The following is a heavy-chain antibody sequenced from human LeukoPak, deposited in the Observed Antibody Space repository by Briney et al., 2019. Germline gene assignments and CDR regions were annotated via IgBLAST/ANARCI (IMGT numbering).Heavy chain of an antibody. CDR1: GGSISSYY. Sequence: SETLSLTCTVSGGSISSYYWSWIRQPAGKGLEWIGSIYYSGSTYYNPSLKSRVTISVDTSKNQFSLKLSSVTAADTAVYYCARESYGDYSGDYWGQGTLVTVSS. V-gene: IGHV4-59*05. D-gene: IGHD4-17*01. CDR2: IYYSGST. J-gene: IGHJ4*02. CDR3: ARESYGDYSGDY.